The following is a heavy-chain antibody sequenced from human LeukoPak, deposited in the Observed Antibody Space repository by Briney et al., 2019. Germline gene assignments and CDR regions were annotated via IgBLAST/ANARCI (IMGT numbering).Heavy chain of an antibody. CDR2: ISSSGNII. V-gene: IGHV3-48*02. D-gene: IGHD2-2*01. CDR3: ARDACGSSDCYAFDI. J-gene: IGHJ3*02. Sequence: GGSLRLSCAASGFTFSSYRMNWVRQAPGRGLEWISYISSSGNIIYYADPVKGRFTVSRDNAKNSVFLQMNSLRDDDTAVYYCARDACGSSDCYAFDIWGQGTMVTVSS. CDR1: GFTFSSYR.